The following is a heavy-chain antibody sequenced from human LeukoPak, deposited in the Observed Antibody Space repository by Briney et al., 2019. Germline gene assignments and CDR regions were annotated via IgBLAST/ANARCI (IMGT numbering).Heavy chain of an antibody. CDR1: GGSFSGYY. CDR2: INHSESTTT. V-gene: IGHV4-34*01. J-gene: IGHJ5*02. Sequence: SETLSLTCAVYGGSFSGYYWTWIRQPPGKGLEWIGEINHSESTTTNYNPSLKSRVTISVDTSKNRFSLKLSSVTAADTAVYYCASEPDIVVVPAAAVRTKNWFDPWGQGTLVTVSS. D-gene: IGHD2-2*01. CDR3: ASEPDIVVVPAAAVRTKNWFDP.